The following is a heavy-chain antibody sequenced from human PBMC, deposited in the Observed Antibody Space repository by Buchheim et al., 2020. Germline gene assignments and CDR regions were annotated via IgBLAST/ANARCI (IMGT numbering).Heavy chain of an antibody. CDR3: AKDLHFWSGMGY. J-gene: IGHJ4*02. V-gene: IGHV3-23*01. Sequence: DVQLLQSGGGLVQPGGSLRLSCAASGFSFSTNAMSWVRQAPGRGLEWVSGIGGDGRSHYADSVQGRFTISRDSSKDPLYLQMNGLRVEDTATYYCAKDLHFWSGMGYWGQGAL. CDR1: GFSFSTNA. D-gene: IGHD3-3*02. CDR2: IGGDGRS.